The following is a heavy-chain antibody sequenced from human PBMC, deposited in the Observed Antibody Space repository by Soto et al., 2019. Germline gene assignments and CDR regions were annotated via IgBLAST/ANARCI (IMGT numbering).Heavy chain of an antibody. CDR1: GGSISSGGYY. CDR3: AREGNWNYGDAFDI. D-gene: IGHD1-7*01. V-gene: IGHV4-31*03. Sequence: SETLSLTCTVSGGSISSGGYYWSWIRQHPGKGLEWIGYIYYSGSTYYNPSLKSRVTISVDTSKNQFSLKLSSVTAADTAVYYCAREGNWNYGDAFDIWGQGTMVTVSS. J-gene: IGHJ3*02. CDR2: IYYSGST.